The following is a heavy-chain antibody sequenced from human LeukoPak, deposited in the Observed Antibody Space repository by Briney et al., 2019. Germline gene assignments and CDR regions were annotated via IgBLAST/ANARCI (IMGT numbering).Heavy chain of an antibody. CDR3: ASLAYCGGDCYGYFDY. Sequence: GGSLRLSCAASGFTFSSYVMSWVRQAPGKGLEWVSGISGSGGSTYYADSVKGRFAMSRDNSKNTLYLQMNSLRAEDTAVYYCASLAYCGGDCYGYFDYWGQGTLVTVSS. V-gene: IGHV3-23*01. CDR1: GFTFSSYV. CDR2: ISGSGGST. D-gene: IGHD2-21*02. J-gene: IGHJ4*02.